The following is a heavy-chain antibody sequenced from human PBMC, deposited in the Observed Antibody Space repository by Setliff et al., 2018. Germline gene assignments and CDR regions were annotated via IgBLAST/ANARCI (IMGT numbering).Heavy chain of an antibody. J-gene: IGHJ4*02. V-gene: IGHV3-23*01. CDR2: ISTSDKGGTT. D-gene: IGHD1-1*01. CDR1: GLSFADYA. CDR3: ATTGYANNWYYFDY. Sequence: LRLSCAASGLSFADYAMSWVRRAPGKGLEWVSVISTSDKGGTTYYADSVKGRFTISRDDSKSTLYLQMNSLRAEDTAVYYCATTGYANNWYYFDYWGQGTLVTVSS.